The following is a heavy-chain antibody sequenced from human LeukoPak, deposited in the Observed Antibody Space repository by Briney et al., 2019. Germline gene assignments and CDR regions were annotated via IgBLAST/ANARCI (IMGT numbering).Heavy chain of an antibody. CDR1: GFILSSYW. CDR2: INLDGSVQ. D-gene: IGHD3-16*01. Sequence: GGSLRLSCATSGFILSSYWMTWVRQAPGQGPEWVANINLDGSVQWYADSVKGRFTISRDNAKNSVYLQMNSLRAEDTAVYYCAREGGVADYWGQGTLVTVSS. CDR3: AREGGVADY. J-gene: IGHJ4*02. V-gene: IGHV3-7*01.